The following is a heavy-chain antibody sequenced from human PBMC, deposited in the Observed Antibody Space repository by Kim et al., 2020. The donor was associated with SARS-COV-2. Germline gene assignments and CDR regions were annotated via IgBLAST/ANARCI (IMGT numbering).Heavy chain of an antibody. V-gene: IGHV3-11*05. Sequence: GGSLRLSCAASGFTFSDYYMSWIRQAPGKGLEWVSYISSSSSYTNYADSVKGRFTISRDNAKNSLYLQMNSLRAEDTAVYYCARVGYSYGYEYYFDYWGQGTLVTVSS. D-gene: IGHD5-18*01. CDR1: GFTFSDYY. CDR2: ISSSSSYT. J-gene: IGHJ4*02. CDR3: ARVGYSYGYEYYFDY.